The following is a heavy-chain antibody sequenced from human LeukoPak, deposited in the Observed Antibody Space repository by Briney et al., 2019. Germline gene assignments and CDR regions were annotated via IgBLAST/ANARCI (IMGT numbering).Heavy chain of an antibody. D-gene: IGHD6-6*01. CDR1: GFTFSRYG. CDR3: DPHDSASQF. J-gene: IGHJ4*02. V-gene: IGHV3-30*03. CDR2: ISSDGSNK. Sequence: GRFLRLSCAASGFTFSRYGMHWVRQAPGKGLQWVSFISSDGSNKYYADSVKGRFTISRDNSRNTLYLQMNSLRDEDTAVYYCDPHDSASQFWGQGTLVTVSS.